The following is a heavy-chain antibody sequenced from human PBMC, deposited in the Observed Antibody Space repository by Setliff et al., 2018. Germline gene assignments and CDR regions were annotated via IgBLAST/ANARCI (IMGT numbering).Heavy chain of an antibody. CDR3: ARDPVDGHGHFDY. J-gene: IGHJ4*03. V-gene: IGHV4-61*02. Sequence: SETLSLTCTVSGDSVSSDRFHWGWFRQSAGKGLEWIGRLRIGFSNIYNPSLASRVTISVDTSKNQFSLKLDSVTAADTAVYYCARDPVDGHGHFDYWVPETLLVTVSS. D-gene: IGHD2-8*01. CDR2: LRIGFSN. CDR1: GDSVSSDRFH.